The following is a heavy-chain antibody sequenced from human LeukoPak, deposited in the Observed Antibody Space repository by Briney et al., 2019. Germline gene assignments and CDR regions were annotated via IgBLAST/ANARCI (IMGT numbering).Heavy chain of an antibody. D-gene: IGHD5-24*01. Sequence: GESLKISRKASGYSLSSYWIAWVRQIPGKGLEWMGIINPADSDTRYSLSIQGQVTISADRSISTAYLQWSSLKASDTAIYYCARGEGGYNYAFWGQGTLVSVSS. CDR1: GYSLSSYW. V-gene: IGHV5-51*01. J-gene: IGHJ4*02. CDR3: ARGEGGYNYAF. CDR2: INPADSDT.